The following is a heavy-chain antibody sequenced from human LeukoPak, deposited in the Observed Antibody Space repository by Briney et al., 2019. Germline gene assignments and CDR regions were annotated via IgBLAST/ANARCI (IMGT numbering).Heavy chain of an antibody. Sequence: GGSLRLSCAASGFTFSSYSMNWVRQAPGKGLEWVSSISSSSSYIYYADSVKGRFTISTDNAKNSLYLTMNSLRAEDTAVYYCARDSMVRGVITNIDWFDPWGQGTLVTVSS. J-gene: IGHJ5*02. CDR1: GFTFSSYS. CDR2: ISSSSSYI. CDR3: ARDSMVRGVITNIDWFDP. D-gene: IGHD3-10*01. V-gene: IGHV3-21*01.